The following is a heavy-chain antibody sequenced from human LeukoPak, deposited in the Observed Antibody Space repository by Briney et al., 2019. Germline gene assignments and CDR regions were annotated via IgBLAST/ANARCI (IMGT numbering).Heavy chain of an antibody. CDR1: GFTFSGDV. D-gene: IGHD3-10*01. V-gene: IGHV3-30*03. CDR3: ARGRGERIAEIDS. CDR2: ISYDGSGK. J-gene: IGHJ4*02. Sequence: GGSLRLSCAASGFTFSGDVMHWVRLAPGKGLEWVALISYDGSGKYYADSVKGRSTISRDNSKDTLYLQVSSLRPDDTAVYYCARGRGERIAEIDSWGQGALVTASS.